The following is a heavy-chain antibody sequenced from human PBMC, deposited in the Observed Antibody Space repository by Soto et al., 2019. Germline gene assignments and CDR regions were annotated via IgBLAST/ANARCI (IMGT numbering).Heavy chain of an antibody. V-gene: IGHV3-74*01. J-gene: IGHJ6*02. CDR1: GFTFRSSC. CDR2: IKSDGSST. CDR3: ARRYSSSSREDYYYGMDV. Sequence: GGSLRLSCAASGFTFRSSCMHWVRQAPGKGLVWVSRIKSDGSSTSYADSVKGRFTVSRDNAKNTLYLQMNSLRAEDTAVYYCARRYSSSSREDYYYGMDVWGQGTTVTVSS. D-gene: IGHD6-6*01.